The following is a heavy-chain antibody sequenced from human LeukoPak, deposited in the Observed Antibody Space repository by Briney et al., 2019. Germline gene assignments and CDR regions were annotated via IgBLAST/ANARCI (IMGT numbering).Heavy chain of an antibody. CDR2: IRSKAYGGTT. CDR1: GLTFGEYA. Sequence: GGSLRLSCTASGLTFGEYAMSWVRQAPGKGLEWVGVIRSKAYGGTTEYAASVKGRFTISRDDSESIAYLQMNSLKSEDTAVYHCLYYYDSSGYYLPDHWGQGTLVTASS. J-gene: IGHJ4*02. D-gene: IGHD3-22*01. CDR3: LYYYDSSGYYLPDH. V-gene: IGHV3-49*04.